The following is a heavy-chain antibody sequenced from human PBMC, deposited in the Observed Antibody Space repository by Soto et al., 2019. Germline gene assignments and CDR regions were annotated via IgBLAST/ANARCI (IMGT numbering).Heavy chain of an antibody. CDR3: ARRRFCTNGVCPRDAFDI. CDR2: MNPNTGNT. CDR1: GYTFTSYD. D-gene: IGHD2-8*01. V-gene: IGHV1-8*01. J-gene: IGHJ3*02. Sequence: ASVKVSCKASGYTFTSYDINWVRQATGQGIEWMGWMNPNTGNTGYAQKFQGRVTMTRNTSKTTAYMELSGLRSEDTAVYYCARRRFCTNGVCPRDAFDIWGQGTMVTVS.